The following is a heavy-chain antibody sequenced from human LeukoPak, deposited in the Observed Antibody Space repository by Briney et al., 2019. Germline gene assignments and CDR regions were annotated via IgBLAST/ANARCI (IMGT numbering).Heavy chain of an antibody. V-gene: IGHV3-30*02. Sequence: GGSLRLSCAASGFTFSSYGMHWVRQAPGKGLEWVAFIRYDGSNKYYADSVKGRFTISRDNSKNTLYLQMNSLRAEDTAVYYCAYGVDIAAAGTVYWGQGTLVTVSS. D-gene: IGHD6-13*01. J-gene: IGHJ4*02. CDR2: IRYDGSNK. CDR3: AYGVDIAAAGTVY. CDR1: GFTFSSYG.